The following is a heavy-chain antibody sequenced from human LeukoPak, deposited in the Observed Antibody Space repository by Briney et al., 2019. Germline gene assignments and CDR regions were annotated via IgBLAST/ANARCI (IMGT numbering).Heavy chain of an antibody. CDR3: ARQLPTAAADTRGYFEY. V-gene: IGHV4-34*04. CDR2: INHSGST. Sequence: PSETLSLTCAVYGGSFSGYYWSWIRQPPGKGLEWIGEINHSGSTNNNPSLKSRATMSVDTSKNQFSLKLTSVTAADAAMYYCARQLPTAAADTRGYFEYWGQGAVVTVSS. CDR1: GGSFSGYY. J-gene: IGHJ4*01. D-gene: IGHD6-13*01.